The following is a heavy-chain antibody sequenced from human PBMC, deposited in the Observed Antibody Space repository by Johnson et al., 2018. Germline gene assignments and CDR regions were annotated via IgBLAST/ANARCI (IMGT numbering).Heavy chain of an antibody. J-gene: IGHJ6*02. D-gene: IGHD3-22*01. CDR3: AKESYDGRSGYYFNYYGMDG. V-gene: IGHV3-9*01. Sequence: VQLVESGGGLVQPGRSMRLSCEASGFTFDDYAMHWVRQAPGKGLEWVSGISSNSIGIGYVDSVKGRFTISRENAKNSLYLQMNSLRPEDTALYYGAKESYDGRSGYYFNYYGMDGWGQGTTVTVSS. CDR1: GFTFDDYA. CDR2: ISSNSIGI.